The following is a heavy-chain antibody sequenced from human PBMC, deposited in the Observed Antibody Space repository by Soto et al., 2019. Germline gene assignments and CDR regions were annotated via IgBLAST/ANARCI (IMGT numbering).Heavy chain of an antibody. CDR1: GFTIITFC. D-gene: IGHD6-25*01. V-gene: IGHV3-23*01. CDR3: AKFFVETGGSSGWPWSFHF. Sequence: GGSMRVSCAASGFTIITFCMSWVSKDPGKGLEWVSGISGGASNTYYVDSVKGRFTISRDSSRNTLYLQMNSLRAEDTAIYYCAKFFVETGGSSGWPWSFHFWGQGTLVTVSS. CDR2: ISGGASNT. J-gene: IGHJ4*02.